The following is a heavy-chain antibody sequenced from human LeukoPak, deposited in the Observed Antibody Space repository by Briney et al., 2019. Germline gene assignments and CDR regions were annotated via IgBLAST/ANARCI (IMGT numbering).Heavy chain of an antibody. CDR3: ASADYYDSSGYWL. CDR2: INPYSGAT. J-gene: IGHJ4*02. CDR1: GYTFIDHY. D-gene: IGHD3-22*01. V-gene: IGHV1-2*02. Sequence: ASVKVSCKASGYTFIDHYIHWVRQAPGQGLEWMGWINPYSGATNFAQKFQGRVSMTRDTSISTAFMDLTTLTSDDTAVYYCASADYYDSSGYWLWGQGTLVTVSS.